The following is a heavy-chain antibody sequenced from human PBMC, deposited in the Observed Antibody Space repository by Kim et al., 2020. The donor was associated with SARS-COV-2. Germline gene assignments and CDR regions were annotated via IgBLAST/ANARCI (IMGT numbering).Heavy chain of an antibody. CDR1: GFTFRSHW. CDR2: INDDGSIT. D-gene: IGHD6-19*01. CDR3: VRDSSGSY. J-gene: IGHJ4*02. Sequence: GGSLRLSCVASGFTFRSHWMHWVRQVPGKGLIWVSYINDDGSITGYANSVKGRFTVSRDNAKDTLSLQMNRLRAEDAGVYYCVRDSSGSYWGQGTLVTVSS. V-gene: IGHV3-74*01.